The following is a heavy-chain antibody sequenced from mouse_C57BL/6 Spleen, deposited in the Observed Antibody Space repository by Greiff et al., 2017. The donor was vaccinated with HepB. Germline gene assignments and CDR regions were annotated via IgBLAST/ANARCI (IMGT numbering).Heavy chain of an antibody. CDR3: ARGVTTVVASEYFDV. Sequence: QVQLQQSGPELVKPGASVKLSCKASGYTFTSYDINWVKQRPGQGLEWIGWIYPRDGSTKYNEKFKGKATLTVDTSSSTAYMELHSLTSEDSAVYFCARGVTTVVASEYFDVWGTGTTVTVSS. CDR1: GYTFTSYD. J-gene: IGHJ1*03. CDR2: IYPRDGST. V-gene: IGHV1-85*01. D-gene: IGHD1-1*01.